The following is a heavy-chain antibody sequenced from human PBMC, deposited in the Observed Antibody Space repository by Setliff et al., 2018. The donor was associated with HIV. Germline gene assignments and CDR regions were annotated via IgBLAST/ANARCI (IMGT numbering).Heavy chain of an antibody. Sequence: KSSETLSLTCTVSGGSISGYYWSWIRQPPGKGLEWIGYIYYSGSTNYNPSLKSRVTISVDTSKNQFSLKLSSVIAADTAVYYCARIFGDQGYYYGMDVWGQGTMVTVSS. CDR1: GGSISGYY. CDR2: IYYSGST. D-gene: IGHD3-3*01. V-gene: IGHV4-59*01. CDR3: ARIFGDQGYYYGMDV. J-gene: IGHJ6*02.